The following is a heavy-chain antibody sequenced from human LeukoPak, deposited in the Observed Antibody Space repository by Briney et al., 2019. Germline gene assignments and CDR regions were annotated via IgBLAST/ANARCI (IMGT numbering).Heavy chain of an antibody. J-gene: IGHJ4*02. Sequence: GGSLRLSXAASGFTFSSYSMNWVRQAPGKGLEWVSSISSSSSYIYYADSVKGRFTISRDNAKNSLYLQMNSLRAEDTAVYYCAREADTYYDFWSGYYVPDYWGQGTLVTVSS. CDR3: AREADTYYDFWSGYYVPDY. CDR1: GFTFSSYS. D-gene: IGHD3-3*01. V-gene: IGHV3-21*01. CDR2: ISSSSSYI.